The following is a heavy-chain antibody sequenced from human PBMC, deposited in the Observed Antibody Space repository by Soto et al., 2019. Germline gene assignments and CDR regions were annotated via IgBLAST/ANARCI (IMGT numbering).Heavy chain of an antibody. CDR1: GGSFSGYY. J-gene: IGHJ4*02. CDR2: INHSGST. D-gene: IGHD6-13*01. V-gene: IGHV4-34*01. Sequence: SETLSLTCAVYGGSFSGYYWSWIRQPPGKGLEWIGEINHSGSTNYNPSLKSRVTISVDTSKNQFSLKLSSVTAADTAVYYCARGAAGPPIDYWGQGTLVTVSS. CDR3: ARGAAGPPIDY.